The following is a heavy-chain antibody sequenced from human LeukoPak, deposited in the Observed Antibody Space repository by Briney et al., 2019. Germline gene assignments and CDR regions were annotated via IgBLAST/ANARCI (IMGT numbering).Heavy chain of an antibody. V-gene: IGHV4-39*07. J-gene: IGHJ4*02. CDR2: IYYSGST. D-gene: IGHD5-18*01. Sequence: SETLSLTCTVSGGSISSSSYYWGWIRRPPGKGLEWIGSIYYSGSTYYNPSLKSRVTISVDTSKNQFSLKLSSVTAADTAVYYCARSSYGYWYFDYWGQGTLVTVSS. CDR3: ARSSYGYWYFDY. CDR1: GGSISSSSYY.